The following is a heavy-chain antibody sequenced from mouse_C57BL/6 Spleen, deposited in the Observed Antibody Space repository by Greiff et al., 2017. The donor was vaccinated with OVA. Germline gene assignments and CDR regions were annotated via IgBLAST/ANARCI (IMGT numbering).Heavy chain of an antibody. CDR3: AKTAQVTFAY. Sequence: VQLQESGPELVKPGASVKLSCKASGYTFTSYDINWVKQRPGQGLEWIGWIYPRDGSTQYNEKFKGKATLTVDTSSSTAYMELHSLTSEDSAVYFCAKTAQVTFAYWGQGTLVTVSA. J-gene: IGHJ3*01. V-gene: IGHV1-85*01. CDR2: IYPRDGST. CDR1: GYTFTSYD. D-gene: IGHD3-2*02.